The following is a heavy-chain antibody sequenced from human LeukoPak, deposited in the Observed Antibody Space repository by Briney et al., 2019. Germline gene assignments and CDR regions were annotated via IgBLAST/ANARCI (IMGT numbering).Heavy chain of an antibody. Sequence: NPSETLSLTCAVYGGSFSGYYWSWIRQPPGKGLEWIGEINHSGSTNYNPSLKSRVTISVDTSKNQFSLTLSSVTAADTAMYYCARGYHTNKDWFDPWGQETLVTVSS. J-gene: IGHJ5*02. CDR1: GGSFSGYY. D-gene: IGHD1/OR15-1a*01. V-gene: IGHV4-34*01. CDR2: INHSGST. CDR3: ARGYHTNKDWFDP.